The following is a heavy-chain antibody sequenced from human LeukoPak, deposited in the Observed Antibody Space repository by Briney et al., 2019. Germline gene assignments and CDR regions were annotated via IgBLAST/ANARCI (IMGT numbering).Heavy chain of an antibody. J-gene: IGHJ5*02. D-gene: IGHD6-13*01. Sequence: ASVKVSCKASGYTFTIYDVHWVRRAPGQGLEWMGIINPSGGSTRYAQKFQGRVTMTRNTSISTAYMELSSLRSEDTAVYYCARGLPRGLYSSSWFNWFDPWGQGTLVTVSS. V-gene: IGHV1-46*01. CDR2: INPSGGST. CDR1: GYTFTIYD. CDR3: ARGLPRGLYSSSWFNWFDP.